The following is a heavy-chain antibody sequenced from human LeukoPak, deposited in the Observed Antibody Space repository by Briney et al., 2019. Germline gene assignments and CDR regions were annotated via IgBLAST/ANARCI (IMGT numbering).Heavy chain of an antibody. CDR1: GVSISNYY. V-gene: IGHV4-4*07. D-gene: IGHD2-2*02. CDR3: ARGGGIPDPKYYYYYYMDV. J-gene: IGHJ6*03. Sequence: PSETLSLTCIVSGVSISNYYWSWIRQPAGKGLEWIGRIYSSGNTNYNPSLKSRVTMSIDTSKNQFSLTLTSVTVADTAAYYCARGGGIPDPKYYYYYYMDVWGKGTTVTVSS. CDR2: IYSSGNT.